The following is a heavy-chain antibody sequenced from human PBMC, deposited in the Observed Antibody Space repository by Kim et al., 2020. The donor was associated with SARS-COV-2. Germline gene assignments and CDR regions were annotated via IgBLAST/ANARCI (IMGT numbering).Heavy chain of an antibody. J-gene: IGHJ6*04. CDR2: IYHSGST. D-gene: IGHD3-10*01. CDR1: GGSISSGGYS. V-gene: IGHV4-30-2*01. CDR3: ARVAHGSGSYYRPAHREMDV. Sequence: SETLSLTCAVSGGSISSGGYSWSWIRQPPGKGLEWIGYIYHSGSTYYNPSLKSRVTISVDRSKNQFSLKLSSVTAADTAVYYCARVAHGSGSYYRPAHREMDVWGKGTTVTVSS.